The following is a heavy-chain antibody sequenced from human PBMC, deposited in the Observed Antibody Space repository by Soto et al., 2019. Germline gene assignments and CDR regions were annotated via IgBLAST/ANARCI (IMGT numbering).Heavy chain of an antibody. CDR2: IYPGDSDT. CDR3: ARDGTPYDFWSGYSNWDFDY. V-gene: IGHV5-51*01. Sequence: PGESLKISCKGSGYSFTSYWIGWVRQMPGKGLEWMGIIYPGDSDTRYSPSFQGQVTISADKSISTAYLQWSSLKASDTAMYYCARDGTPYDFWSGYSNWDFDYWGQGTLVTVSS. D-gene: IGHD3-3*01. J-gene: IGHJ4*02. CDR1: GYSFTSYW.